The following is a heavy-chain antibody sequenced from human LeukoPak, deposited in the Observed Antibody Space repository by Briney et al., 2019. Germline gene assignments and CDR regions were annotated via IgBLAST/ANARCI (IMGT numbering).Heavy chain of an antibody. D-gene: IGHD3-10*01. Sequence: GGSLRLSCAASGFTFSRHGMHWVRQAPGKGLEWVTSIYYDGSNEDYADSVKGRFTISRDNSKNTLYLQMNSLRAEDTAVYYCARVDSDYYGSGSYYRNWFDPWGQGTLVTVSS. CDR3: ARVDSDYYGSGSYYRNWFDP. J-gene: IGHJ5*02. CDR1: GFTFSRHG. CDR2: IYYDGSNE. V-gene: IGHV3-30*12.